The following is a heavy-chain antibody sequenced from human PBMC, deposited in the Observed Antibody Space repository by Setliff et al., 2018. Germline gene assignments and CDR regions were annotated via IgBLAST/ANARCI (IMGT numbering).Heavy chain of an antibody. CDR1: GDSISSRTHY. Sequence: PSETLSLTCTVSGDSISSRTHYWSWIRQPAGEGLEWIGQIYTSWSTNYNPSLQSRVTISLDTSKNQFSLKLSSVTAADTAVYYCARAPGRNIRGDYWGQGALVTVSS. D-gene: IGHD3-10*01. CDR2: IYTSWST. CDR3: ARAPGRNIRGDY. J-gene: IGHJ4*02. V-gene: IGHV4-61*09.